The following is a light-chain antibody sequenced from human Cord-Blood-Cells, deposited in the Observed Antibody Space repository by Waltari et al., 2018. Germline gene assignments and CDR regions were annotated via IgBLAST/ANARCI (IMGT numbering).Light chain of an antibody. CDR1: SSDVGGYNY. V-gene: IGLV2-11*01. CDR2: DVS. Sequence: QSALTQPRSVSGSPGQSVTISCTGPSSDVGGYNYVSWYQQHPGKAPKLMIYDVSKRPSGDPVRFAGSKSGNTASLTISGLQAEDEADYSCCSYAGSYTVVGGGTKLTVL. J-gene: IGLJ2*01. CDR3: CSYAGSYTV.